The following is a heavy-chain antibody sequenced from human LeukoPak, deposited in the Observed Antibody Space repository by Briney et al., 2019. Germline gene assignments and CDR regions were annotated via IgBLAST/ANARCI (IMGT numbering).Heavy chain of an antibody. V-gene: IGHV1-8*01. Sequence: HWASVKVSCKASRYTFTSYDINWVREAAGHGLEWMGWMKPNTGRTGYAQKFQGRITMTRDTSINTAYMELTNLRAEDTAIYYCARLSQTPDYYTLGGYYYLGYWGQGTPVTVSS. CDR1: RYTFTSYD. J-gene: IGHJ4*02. CDR2: MKPNTGRT. CDR3: ARLSQTPDYYTLGGYYYLGY. D-gene: IGHD3-10*01.